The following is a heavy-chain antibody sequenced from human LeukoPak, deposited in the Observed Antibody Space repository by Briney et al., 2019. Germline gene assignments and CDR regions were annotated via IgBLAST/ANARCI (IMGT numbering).Heavy chain of an antibody. CDR3: ARHAFASPFDI. D-gene: IGHD2-21*01. J-gene: IGHJ4*02. CDR1: GVSINSYY. V-gene: IGHV4-59*08. Sequence: SETLSLTCTVSGVSINSYYWSWIRQPPGKGLEWIGCIYHTGDFNYSPSLKSRVTISLDTSKNQFSLNLNSVTAADTAVYYCARHAFASPFDIWGQGAVVTVSS. CDR2: IYHTGDF.